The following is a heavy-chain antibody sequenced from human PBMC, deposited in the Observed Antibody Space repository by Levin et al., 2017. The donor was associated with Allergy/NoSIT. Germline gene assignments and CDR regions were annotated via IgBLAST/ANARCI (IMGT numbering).Heavy chain of an antibody. Sequence: GESLKISCTTSGYTFNHYGIDWVRQAPGQGLEWMGWISTDNGHTDYARKFKGRVTMTTDRATTTAYMELRSLRSNDTAVYYCARGQGGYESFDYWGQGTLVTVSS. D-gene: IGHD5-12*01. CDR2: ISTDNGHT. CDR3: ARGQGGYESFDY. V-gene: IGHV1-18*01. CDR1: GYTFNHYG. J-gene: IGHJ4*02.